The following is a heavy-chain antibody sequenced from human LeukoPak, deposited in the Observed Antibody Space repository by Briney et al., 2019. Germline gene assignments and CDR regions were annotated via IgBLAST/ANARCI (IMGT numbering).Heavy chain of an antibody. Sequence: SETLSLTCTVSGGSISSYYWSWIRQPPGKGLEWIGCIYYSGSTNYNPSFKSRVTISVDTSKNQFSLKLSSVTAADTAVYYCATLLLAGSSLDYWGQGTLVTVSS. CDR2: IYYSGST. CDR3: ATLLLAGSSLDY. V-gene: IGHV4-59*12. D-gene: IGHD6-19*01. J-gene: IGHJ4*02. CDR1: GGSISSYY.